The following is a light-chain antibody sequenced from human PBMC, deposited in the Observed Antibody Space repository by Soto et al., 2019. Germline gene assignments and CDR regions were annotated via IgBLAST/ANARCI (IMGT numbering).Light chain of an antibody. CDR2: KAS. V-gene: IGKV1-5*03. J-gene: IGKJ1*01. CDR1: QSINNW. Sequence: DIQMTQSPSTLSASVGDRVTITCRASQSINNWLAWYQQKPGKAPKLLIYKASSLESGVPSRFSGSGSGTDFTLTISSLHPDDFATYYCQQYNSYSPTFGQGTKVDIK. CDR3: QQYNSYSPT.